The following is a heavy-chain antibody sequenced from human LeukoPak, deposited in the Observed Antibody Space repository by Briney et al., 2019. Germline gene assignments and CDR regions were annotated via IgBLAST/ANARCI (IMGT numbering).Heavy chain of an antibody. V-gene: IGHV3-21*01. CDR1: GFAFSSYN. Sequence: GGSLRLSCAASGFAFSSYNMNWVRQAPGKGLEWVSSITPSRSYTYYADSVKGRLTISRDNAKNSLYLQMNSLRAEDTAVYYCARVESGYDFMGYWGQGTLVTVSS. CDR3: ARVESGYDFMGY. CDR2: ITPSRSYT. J-gene: IGHJ4*02. D-gene: IGHD5-12*01.